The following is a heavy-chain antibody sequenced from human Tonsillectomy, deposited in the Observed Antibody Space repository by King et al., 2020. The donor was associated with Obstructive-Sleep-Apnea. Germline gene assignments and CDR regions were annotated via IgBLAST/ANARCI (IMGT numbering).Heavy chain of an antibody. CDR1: GGSISSGGYY. CDR2: IYYSGST. J-gene: IGHJ4*02. D-gene: IGHD6-13*01. V-gene: IGHV4-31*03. CDR3: ARVGSSLYYFDY. Sequence: VQLQESGPGLVKPSQTLSLTCTVSGGSISSGGYYWSWIRQHPGKGLEWIGYIYYSGSTYYNPSPKSRVTISVDTSKNQFSLKLRAVTAADTAVYYCARVGSSLYYFDYWGQGTLVTVSS.